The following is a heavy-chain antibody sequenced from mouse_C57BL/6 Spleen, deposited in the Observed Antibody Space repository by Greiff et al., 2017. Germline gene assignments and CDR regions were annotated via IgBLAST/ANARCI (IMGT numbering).Heavy chain of an antibody. CDR1: GYTFTSYG. CDR2: IYPRSGNT. V-gene: IGHV1-81*01. CDR3: ARSGVYAMDN. J-gene: IGHJ4*01. Sequence: QVHVKQSGAELARPGASVKLSCKASGYTFTSYGISWVKQRPGQGLEWIGEIYPRSGNTYYNEKFKGKATLTADKSSSTAYMELRRLTSEDSAVYFCARSGVYAMDNWGQGTSVTVSS.